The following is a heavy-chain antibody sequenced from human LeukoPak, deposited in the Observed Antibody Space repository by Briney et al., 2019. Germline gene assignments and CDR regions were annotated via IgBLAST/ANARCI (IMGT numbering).Heavy chain of an antibody. CDR3: ARAETYCSRSTCFLY. CDR2: INTNTGYP. CDR1: EYTFTTYA. D-gene: IGHD2-15*01. Sequence: GASVTVSCKASEYTFTTYAINWVRQAPGQGLEWMGWINTNTGYPTYAQGFTGRFVFSLDTSVSTEYLQSSSLTAEDTAVYYCARAETYCSRSTCFLYWGQGTLVTVSS. V-gene: IGHV7-4-1*02. J-gene: IGHJ4*02.